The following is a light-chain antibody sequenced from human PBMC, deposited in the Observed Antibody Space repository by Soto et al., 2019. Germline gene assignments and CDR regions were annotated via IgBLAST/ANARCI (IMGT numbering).Light chain of an antibody. CDR1: SSDVGGYNY. V-gene: IGLV2-14*01. CDR2: EVS. CDR3: SSYTSSSTLV. J-gene: IGLJ2*01. Sequence: QSALTQPASVSGSPGQSITISCTGSSSDVGGYNYVSWYQQHPGKAPKLMIYEVSNRPSGISNRFSGSKSGNTASLTLSGLQAEDGADYYCSSYTSSSTLVFGGGTQLTVL.